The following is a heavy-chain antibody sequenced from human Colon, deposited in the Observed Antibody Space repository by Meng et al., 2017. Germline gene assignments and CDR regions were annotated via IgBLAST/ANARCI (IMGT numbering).Heavy chain of an antibody. CDR1: GGSISSSNW. Sequence: VQLQESCPGLGTRSGSLSLTCAVSGGSISSSNWGSWGRQPPGKGLEWIGEIYHSGSTNYNPSLKSRVTISVDKSKNQFSLKLSSVTAADTAVYYCASFPPPGKQWLVTDYWGQGTLVTVSS. D-gene: IGHD6-19*01. CDR2: IYHSGST. V-gene: IGHV4-4*02. J-gene: IGHJ4*02. CDR3: ASFPPPGKQWLVTDY.